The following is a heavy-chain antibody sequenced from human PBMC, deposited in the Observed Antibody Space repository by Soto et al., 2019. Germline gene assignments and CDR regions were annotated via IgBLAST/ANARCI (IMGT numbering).Heavy chain of an antibody. CDR3: ASHYDSSGYYYRGLDY. CDR1: GGTFSSYA. Sequence: QVQLVQSGAEVKKPGSSVKVSCKASGGTFSSYAISWVRQAPGQGLEWMGGIIPIFGTADYAQKFQGRVTXXADESTSTAYMELSSLRSEDTAVYYCASHYDSSGYYYRGLDYWGQGTLVTXSS. CDR2: IIPIFGTA. J-gene: IGHJ4*02. D-gene: IGHD3-22*01. V-gene: IGHV1-69*12.